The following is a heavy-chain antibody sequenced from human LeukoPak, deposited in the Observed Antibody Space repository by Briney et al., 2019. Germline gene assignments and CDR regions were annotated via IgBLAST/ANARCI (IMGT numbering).Heavy chain of an antibody. CDR1: GFSFNTFW. D-gene: IGHD5-24*01. CDR2: IHRDGSVR. V-gene: IGHV3-7*01. Sequence: PGGSLRLSCDASGFSFNTFWMSWVRQAPGKGLEWVANIHRDGSVRHYVESVRGRFTISRDNAKNSLFLQMNSLRVEDTDVYYCAREDGGWLRADLWGQGTLVTVSS. J-gene: IGHJ5*02. CDR3: AREDGGWLRADL.